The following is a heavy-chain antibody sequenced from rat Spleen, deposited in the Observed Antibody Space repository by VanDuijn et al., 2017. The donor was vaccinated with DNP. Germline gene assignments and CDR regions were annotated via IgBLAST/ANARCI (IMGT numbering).Heavy chain of an antibody. Sequence: QIQLQQSGGELAKPGSSVKISCKASGYTFTSYYIGWLKQTTGQGLEYIGYINTRSGGANYNEKFKDKASLTVDRSSSTAFMQLSSLTPDDSAVYYCARRRLPYWYFDFWGPGTMVTVSS. CDR2: INTRSGGA. V-gene: IGHV1-43*01. CDR3: ARRRLPYWYFDF. J-gene: IGHJ1*01. D-gene: IGHD1-4*01. CDR1: GYTFTSYY.